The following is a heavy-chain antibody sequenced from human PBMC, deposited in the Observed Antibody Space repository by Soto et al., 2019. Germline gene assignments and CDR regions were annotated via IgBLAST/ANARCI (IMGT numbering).Heavy chain of an antibody. V-gene: IGHV4-34*01. CDR1: GGSFSGYY. CDR2: INHDGST. Sequence: PSETLSLTCAVYGGSFSGYYWSWIRQPPGKGLEWIGEINHDGSTNYNPSLKSRVTISVDTSKNQFSLKLRSVTAADTAMFYCARRGTTGPYYYYGMDVWGQGTTVTV. D-gene: IGHD1-1*01. CDR3: ARRGTTGPYYYYGMDV. J-gene: IGHJ6*02.